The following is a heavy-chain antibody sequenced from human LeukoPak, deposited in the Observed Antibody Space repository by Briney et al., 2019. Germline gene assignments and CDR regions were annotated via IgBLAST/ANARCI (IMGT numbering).Heavy chain of an antibody. CDR1: GFSIDDYA. V-gene: IGHV3-43D*03. J-gene: IGHJ6*03. D-gene: IGHD3-10*01. CDR2: ISWDGGNT. Sequence: GGSLRLSCAASGFSIDDYAMHWVRQAPGKGLEWVSLISWDGGNTYYADSVKGRFTISRDNSKDSLYLQMNSLRAEDTALYYCAKEARVYGSGSYPYYYYYMDVWGKGTTVTISS. CDR3: AKEARVYGSGSYPYYYYYMDV.